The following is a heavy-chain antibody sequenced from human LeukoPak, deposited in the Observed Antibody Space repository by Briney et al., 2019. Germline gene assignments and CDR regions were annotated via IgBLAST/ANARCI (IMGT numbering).Heavy chain of an antibody. V-gene: IGHV3-7*01. Sequence: PGGSLRLSCAASGFTFSSYWMSWVRQAPGKGLEWVANIKQDGSEKYYVDSVKGRFTISRDNAKNSLYLQMNSLRAEDTAVYYCARDLSGYSYGLALFPAYYFDYWGQGTLVTVSS. D-gene: IGHD5-18*01. J-gene: IGHJ4*02. CDR3: ARDLSGYSYGLALFPAYYFDY. CDR2: IKQDGSEK. CDR1: GFTFSSYW.